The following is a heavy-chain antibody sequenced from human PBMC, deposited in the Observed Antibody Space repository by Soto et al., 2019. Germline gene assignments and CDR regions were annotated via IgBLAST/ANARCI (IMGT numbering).Heavy chain of an antibody. CDR2: INSDGSST. V-gene: IGHV3-74*01. D-gene: IGHD3-22*01. CDR3: AREAHDSSGYYYRN. J-gene: IGHJ4*02. Sequence: PGGSLRLSCAASGFTFSSYWMHWVRQAPGKGLVWVSRINSDGSSTSYADSVKGRFTISRDNAKNTLYLQMNSLRAEDTAVYYCAREAHDSSGYYYRNWGQGTLVTVSS. CDR1: GFTFSSYW.